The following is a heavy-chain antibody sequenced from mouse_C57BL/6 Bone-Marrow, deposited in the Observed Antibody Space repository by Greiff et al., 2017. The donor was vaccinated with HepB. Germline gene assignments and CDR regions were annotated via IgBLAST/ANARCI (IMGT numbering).Heavy chain of an antibody. J-gene: IGHJ4*01. CDR2: IYPRSGNT. CDR1: GYTFTSYG. CDR3: ARSYDGYYSYYYAMDY. D-gene: IGHD2-3*01. V-gene: IGHV1-81*01. Sequence: VQLQQSGAELARPGASVKLSCKASGYTFTSYGISWVKQRTGQGLEWIGEIYPRSGNTYYNEKFKGKATLTADKSSSIAYMELRSLTSEDSAVYFCARSYDGYYSYYYAMDYWGQGTSVTVSS.